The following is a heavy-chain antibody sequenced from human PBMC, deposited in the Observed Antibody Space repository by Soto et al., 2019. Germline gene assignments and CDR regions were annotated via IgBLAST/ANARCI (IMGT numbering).Heavy chain of an antibody. J-gene: IGHJ4*02. Sequence: PSETLSLTCTVSGDSLYHYYWTWVRQPPGQNLEWLGYIYYSGSTNYNPSLKSRVTISVDTSKNQFSLNLISVTAANTAVYYCARSSGWDFNYWGQGTLIAVST. V-gene: IGHV4-59*01. CDR2: IYYSGST. D-gene: IGHD6-19*01. CDR3: ARSSGWDFNY. CDR1: GDSLYHYY.